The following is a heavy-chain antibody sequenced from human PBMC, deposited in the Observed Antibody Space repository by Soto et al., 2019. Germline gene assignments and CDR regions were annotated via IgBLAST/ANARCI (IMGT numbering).Heavy chain of an antibody. D-gene: IGHD5-18*01. J-gene: IGHJ2*01. CDR1: GGSISSYY. Sequence: SETLSLTCTVSGGSISSYYWSWIRQPPGKGLEWIGYIYYSGSTNYNPSLKSRVTISVDTSKNQFSLKLSSVTAADTAVYYCARVPGIQLWDWYFDLWGRGTLVTVSS. CDR3: ARVPGIQLWDWYFDL. V-gene: IGHV4-59*01. CDR2: IYYSGST.